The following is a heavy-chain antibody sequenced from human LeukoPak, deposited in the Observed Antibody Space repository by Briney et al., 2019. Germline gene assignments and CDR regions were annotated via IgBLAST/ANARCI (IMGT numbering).Heavy chain of an antibody. J-gene: IGHJ4*02. D-gene: IGHD3-22*01. CDR2: IYYSGST. V-gene: IGHV4-59*01. CDR1: GGSISSYY. Sequence: SETLSLTCTVSGGSISSYYWTWIRQPPGKGLEWIGFIYYSGSTNCSPSLKSRVTISVDTSESQFSLKLSSVTAADTAVYYCARTRSGTYDSSSYFEYWGQGTLVTVSS. CDR3: ARTRSGTYDSSSYFEY.